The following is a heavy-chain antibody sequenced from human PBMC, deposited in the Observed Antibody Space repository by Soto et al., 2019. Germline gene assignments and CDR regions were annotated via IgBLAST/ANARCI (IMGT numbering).Heavy chain of an antibody. J-gene: IGHJ6*02. CDR1: GDRVTGNSAG. V-gene: IGHV6-1*01. CDR3: AREFITIFGVVIGYGMDV. Sequence: SQTRSRICAISGDRVTGNSAGWHWLRQSPSRGLEWLGRTYYRSKWYNDYAVSVKSRITINPDTSKNQFSLQLNSVTPEDTAVYYCAREFITIFGVVIGYGMDVWGQGTTVTVSS. CDR2: TYYRSKWYN. D-gene: IGHD3-3*01.